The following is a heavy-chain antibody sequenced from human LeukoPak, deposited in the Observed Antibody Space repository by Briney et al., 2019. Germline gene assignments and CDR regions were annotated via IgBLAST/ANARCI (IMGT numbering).Heavy chain of an antibody. J-gene: IGHJ4*02. CDR2: MNPNSGNT. Sequence: ASVKVSCKASGYTFTSYDINWVRQATGQGLEWMGWMNPNSGNTGYAQKFQGRVTMTRYTSISTAYMELSSLRSEDTAVYYCARGPPYYYDSSGYYSNWGQGTLVTVSS. D-gene: IGHD3-22*01. CDR1: GYTFTSYD. CDR3: ARGPPYYYDSSGYYSN. V-gene: IGHV1-8*01.